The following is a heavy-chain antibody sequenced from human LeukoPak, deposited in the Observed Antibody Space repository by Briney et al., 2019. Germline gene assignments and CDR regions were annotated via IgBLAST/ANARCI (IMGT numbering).Heavy chain of an antibody. CDR2: IYPGDSDT. CDR1: GYSFTSYW. V-gene: IGHV5-51*01. Sequence: GESLKISCKGSGYSFTSYWIGWVRQMPGKGLEWMGIIYPGDSDTRYSPSFQGQVTISADKSISTAYLQWSSLKASDTAMYYCARHIDHYYDSRGYYWFDYWGQGTLVTVSS. CDR3: ARHIDHYYDSRGYYWFDY. J-gene: IGHJ4*02. D-gene: IGHD3-22*01.